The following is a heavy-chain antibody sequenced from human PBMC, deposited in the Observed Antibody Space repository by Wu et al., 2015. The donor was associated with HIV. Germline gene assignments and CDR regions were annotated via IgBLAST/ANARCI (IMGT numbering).Heavy chain of an antibody. V-gene: IGHV1-2*02. CDR2: IGGNRGES. J-gene: IGHJ5*02. CDR3: ARVRTHSSGWPHNWFRP. D-gene: IGHD6-19*01. CDR1: GYSFTASY. Sequence: QVQLVQSGAEVKKPGASMRVSCQASGYSFTASYVHWVRQAPGKGFEWMGWIGGNRGESHSAQRFRDRFTMTRETSTSTAYMELTSLTSDDTVRLFCARVRTHSSGWPHNWFRPLGPGNPGHRLL.